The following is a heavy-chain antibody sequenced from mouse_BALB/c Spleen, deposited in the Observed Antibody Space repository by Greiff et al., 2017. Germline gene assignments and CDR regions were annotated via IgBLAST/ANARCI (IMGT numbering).Heavy chain of an antibody. D-gene: IGHD1-1*01. CDR1: GYTFTSYY. CDR3: ARRLRVFAY. CDR2: IYPGNVNT. Sequence: QVQLQQSGPELVKPGASVRISCKASGYTFTSYYIHWVKQRPGQGLEWIGWIYPGNVNTKYNEKFKGKATLTADKSSSTAYMQLSSLTSEDSAVYFCARRLRVFAYWGQGTLVTVSA. J-gene: IGHJ3*01. V-gene: IGHV1S56*01.